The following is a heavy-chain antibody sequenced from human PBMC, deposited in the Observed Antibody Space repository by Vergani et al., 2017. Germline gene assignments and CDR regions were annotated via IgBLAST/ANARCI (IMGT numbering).Heavy chain of an antibody. V-gene: IGHV3-11*04. CDR2: ISSSGSTI. CDR1: GFTFSDYY. Sequence: QVQLVESGGGLVKPGGSLRLSCAASGFTFSDYYMSWIRQAPGKGLEWVSYISSSGSTIYYADSVKGRFTISRDNAKNSLYLQMNSLRAEDTAVYYCARANPDILTGYYLPSSYYFDYWGQGTLVTVSS. D-gene: IGHD3-9*01. CDR3: ARANPDILTGYYLPSSYYFDY. J-gene: IGHJ4*02.